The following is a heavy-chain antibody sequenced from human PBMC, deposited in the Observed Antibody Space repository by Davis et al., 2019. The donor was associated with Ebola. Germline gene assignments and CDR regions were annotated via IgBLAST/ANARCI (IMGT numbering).Heavy chain of an antibody. D-gene: IGHD3-22*01. CDR1: GFTFSSYA. V-gene: IGHV3-23*01. Sequence: PGGSLRLSCAASGFTFSSYAMSWVRQAPGKGLEWVSGISGSGGSTYYADSVKGRFTISRDNSKNTLYLQMNSLRAEDTAVYYCAKDRPSNTMIVVVITSDAFDIWGQGTMVTVSS. J-gene: IGHJ3*02. CDR2: ISGSGGST. CDR3: AKDRPSNTMIVVVITSDAFDI.